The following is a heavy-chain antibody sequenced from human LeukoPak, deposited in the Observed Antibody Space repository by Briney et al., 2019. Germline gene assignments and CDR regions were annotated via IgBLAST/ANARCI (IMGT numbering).Heavy chain of an antibody. Sequence: GASVKVSCKASGYTFTSYYMHWVRQAPGQGLEWRGIINPSGGSTSYAQKFQGRVTMTRDMSTSTVYMELSSLRSEDTAVYYCARCPYDFWSGYQLDYWGQGTLVTVSS. D-gene: IGHD3-3*01. J-gene: IGHJ4*02. V-gene: IGHV1-46*01. CDR2: INPSGGST. CDR1: GYTFTSYY. CDR3: ARCPYDFWSGYQLDY.